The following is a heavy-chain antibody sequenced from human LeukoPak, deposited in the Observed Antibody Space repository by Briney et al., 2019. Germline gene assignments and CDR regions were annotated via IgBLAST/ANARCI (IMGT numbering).Heavy chain of an antibody. CDR1: GGTFSSYA. J-gene: IGHJ4*02. D-gene: IGHD3-9*01. V-gene: IGHV1-69*05. CDR2: IIPIFGTA. Sequence: ASVKVSCKASGGTFSSYAISWVRQAPGQGLEWMGGIIPIFGTANYAQKFQGRVTITTDESTSTAYMELSSLRSEDTAVYYCARDLVLRYFDWFRMGYWGQGTLVTVSS. CDR3: ARDLVLRYFDWFRMGY.